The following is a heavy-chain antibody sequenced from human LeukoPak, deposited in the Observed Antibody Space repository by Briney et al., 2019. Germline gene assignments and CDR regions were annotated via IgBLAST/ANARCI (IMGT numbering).Heavy chain of an antibody. CDR1: GGSFSGYY. V-gene: IGHV4-34*01. Sequence: SETLSLTCAVYGGSFSGYYWSWIRQPPGKGLEWIGEINHSGSTNYNPSLKSRVTISVDTSKNQFSLKLSSVTAADTVVYYCARGWGFGYWGQGTLVTVSS. D-gene: IGHD7-27*01. J-gene: IGHJ4*02. CDR3: ARGWGFGY. CDR2: INHSGST.